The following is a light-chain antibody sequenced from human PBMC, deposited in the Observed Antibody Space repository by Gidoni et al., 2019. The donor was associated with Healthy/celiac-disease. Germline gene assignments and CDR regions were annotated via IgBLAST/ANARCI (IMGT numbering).Light chain of an antibody. CDR2: WAS. CDR3: QQYYNPPRT. CDR1: QSVLYSSNNKNY. J-gene: IGKJ1*01. Sequence: DIVMTQSPDSLAVSLGERATINCKSSQSVLYSSNNKNYLAWYQQKPGQPPKLLIYWASTRESGVPDRFSGSGSGTDFTLTISSLQAEDVAVYYCQQYYNPPRTFXQXTKVEIK. V-gene: IGKV4-1*01.